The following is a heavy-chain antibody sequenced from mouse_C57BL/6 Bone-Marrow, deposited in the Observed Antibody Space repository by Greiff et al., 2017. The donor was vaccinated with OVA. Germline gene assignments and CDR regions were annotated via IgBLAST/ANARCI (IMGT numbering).Heavy chain of an antibody. Sequence: EVQLQQSGPELVKPGASVKISCKASGYTFTDYYMNWVKQSHGKSLEWIGDINPNNGGTSYNQKFKGKATLTVDKSSSTAYMELRSLTSEDSAVYYCARPVPWFAYWGQGTLGTVSA. CDR1: GYTFTDYY. CDR2: INPNNGGT. J-gene: IGHJ3*01. V-gene: IGHV1-26*01. CDR3: ARPVPWFAY.